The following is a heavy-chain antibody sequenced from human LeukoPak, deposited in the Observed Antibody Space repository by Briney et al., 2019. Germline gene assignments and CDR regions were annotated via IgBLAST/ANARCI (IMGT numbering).Heavy chain of an antibody. Sequence: GGSLRLSCAASGFTFRTYAMSWVRQAPGKGLEWVSAVRGSGSDTYYADSVKGRFTISRDSSKNTLYLQMNSLRAEDTAIYYCAKTSRVNSAYDSPFDYWGQGTLVTVSS. CDR2: VRGSGSDT. J-gene: IGHJ4*02. CDR3: AKTSRVNSAYDSPFDY. V-gene: IGHV3-23*01. CDR1: GFTFRTYA. D-gene: IGHD5-12*01.